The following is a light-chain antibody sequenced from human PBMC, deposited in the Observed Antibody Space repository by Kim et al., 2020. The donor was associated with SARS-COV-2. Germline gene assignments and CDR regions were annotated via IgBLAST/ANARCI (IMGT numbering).Light chain of an antibody. Sequence: QSITISCTGFKSAVANYNLVSWYQQHPGKAPKLIIYEVTKRPSGVSDRFSGSKSGNTASLTISGLQAEDEADYCCCSYAGSSTHVVFGGGTQLTVL. V-gene: IGLV2-23*02. J-gene: IGLJ2*01. CDR3: CSYAGSSTHVV. CDR2: EVT. CDR1: KSAVANYNL.